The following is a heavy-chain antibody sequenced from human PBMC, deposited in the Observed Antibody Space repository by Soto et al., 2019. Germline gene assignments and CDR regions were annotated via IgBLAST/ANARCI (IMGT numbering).Heavy chain of an antibody. Sequence: SETLSLTCTVSGGSISSYYWSWIRQPPGKGLEWIGYIYYSGSTNYNPSLKSRVTISVDTSKNQFSLKLSSVTAADTAVYYCERRESIAARRGLGYYYGMDVWGQGTTVTVSS. CDR1: GGSISSYY. V-gene: IGHV4-59*01. J-gene: IGHJ6*02. CDR2: IYYSGST. D-gene: IGHD6-6*01. CDR3: ERRESIAARRGLGYYYGMDV.